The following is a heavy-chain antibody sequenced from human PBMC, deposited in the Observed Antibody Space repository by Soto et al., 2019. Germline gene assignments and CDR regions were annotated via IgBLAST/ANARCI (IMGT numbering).Heavy chain of an antibody. J-gene: IGHJ6*02. D-gene: IGHD1-1*01. V-gene: IGHV4-39*01. Sequence: SETLSLTCTVSGGSISTDSYYWGWIRQPPGKGLEWIGSIYYSGSTYYSPSLESRITISVDTSKNQFSLKMSSVTAADTAVYYCATHFNRGAIYRNCFDVWGQGTTVTVSS. CDR3: ATHFNRGAIYRNCFDV. CDR1: GGSISTDSYY. CDR2: IYYSGST.